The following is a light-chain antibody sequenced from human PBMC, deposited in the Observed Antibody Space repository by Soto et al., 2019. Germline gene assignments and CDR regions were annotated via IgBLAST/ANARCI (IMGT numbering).Light chain of an antibody. CDR3: GLYLGSGSYV. J-gene: IGLJ1*01. CDR1: SASVSTSYY. V-gene: IGLV8-61*01. Sequence: QAVVTQEPSFSVSPGGTVTVTCGLSSASVSTSYYASWYQLTPGQAPRTLIHSTNTRSSGVPDRFSGSILGNKAALTITGAQADDDADYYCGLYLGSGSYVFGTGTKVTVL. CDR2: STN.